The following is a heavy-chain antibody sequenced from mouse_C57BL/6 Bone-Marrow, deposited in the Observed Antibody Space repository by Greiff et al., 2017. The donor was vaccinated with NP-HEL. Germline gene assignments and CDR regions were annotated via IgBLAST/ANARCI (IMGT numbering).Heavy chain of an antibody. J-gene: IGHJ1*03. CDR3: ACRGDYGSRLRYFDV. CDR2: IYPRSGNT. V-gene: IGHV1-81*01. D-gene: IGHD1-1*01. CDR1: GYTFTSYG. Sequence: VQLQQSGAELARPGASVKLSCKASGYTFTSYGISWVKQRTGQGLEWIGEIYPRSGNTYYNEKFKGKATLTADKSSSTAYMELRSLTSEDSAVYFCACRGDYGSRLRYFDVWGTGTTVTVSS.